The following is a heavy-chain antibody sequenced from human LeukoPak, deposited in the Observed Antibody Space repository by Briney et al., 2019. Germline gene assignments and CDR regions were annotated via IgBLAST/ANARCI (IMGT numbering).Heavy chain of an antibody. Sequence: PSETLSLTCAVYGGSFSGYYWSWIRQPPGKGLEWIGEINHSGSTNYNPSLKSRVTISVDTSKNQFSLKLSSVTAADTAVYYCASGLASGWHPYYFDYWGQGTLVTVS. D-gene: IGHD6-19*01. J-gene: IGHJ4*02. CDR2: INHSGST. CDR3: ASGLASGWHPYYFDY. V-gene: IGHV4-34*01. CDR1: GGSFSGYY.